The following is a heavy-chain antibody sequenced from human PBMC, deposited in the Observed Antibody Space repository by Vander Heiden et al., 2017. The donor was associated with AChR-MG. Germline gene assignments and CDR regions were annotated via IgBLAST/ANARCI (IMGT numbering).Heavy chain of an antibody. J-gene: IGHJ6*02. Sequence: QVQLVQSGAEVKKPGSSVKVYCKASGGTFSSYAISWVRQAPGQGLEWMGGIIPIFGTANYAQKFQGRVTITADESTSTAYMELSSLRSEDTAVYYCARVRGYYYYYGMDVWGQGTTVTVSS. V-gene: IGHV1-69*01. CDR2: IIPIFGTA. D-gene: IGHD3-16*01. CDR3: ARVRGYYYYYGMDV. CDR1: GGTFSSYA.